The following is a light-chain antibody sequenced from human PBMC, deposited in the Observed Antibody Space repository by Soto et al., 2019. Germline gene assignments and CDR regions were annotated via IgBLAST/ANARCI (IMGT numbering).Light chain of an antibody. CDR2: GVS. Sequence: EIVMTQSPATLSVFPGETATLSCRASQTLNNYLAWYQQKPGQAPRLLIYGVSTRATGIPARFSGSGSGTEFTLAINNLQSEDSAVYYRQQHNGWPLTFGAGTKVEIK. V-gene: IGKV3-15*01. CDR3: QQHNGWPLT. J-gene: IGKJ4*01. CDR1: QTLNNY.